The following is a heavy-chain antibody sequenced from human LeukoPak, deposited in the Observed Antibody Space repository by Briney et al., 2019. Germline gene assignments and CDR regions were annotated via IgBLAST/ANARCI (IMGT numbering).Heavy chain of an antibody. CDR2: ISGSGGGT. CDR3: IVFGDSNH. V-gene: IGHV3-23*01. D-gene: IGHD4-17*01. CDR1: GFTFSSYA. Sequence: GGSLRLSCAASGFTFSSYAMSWVRQPPGKGLEWVSGISGSGGGTYYADSVKGRFTISRDTSKNTLYLQINSLRVEDTAVYYCIVFGDSNHWGQGTLVTVSS. J-gene: IGHJ5*02.